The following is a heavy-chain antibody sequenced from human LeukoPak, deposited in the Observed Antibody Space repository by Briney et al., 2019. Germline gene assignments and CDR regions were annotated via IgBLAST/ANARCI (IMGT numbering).Heavy chain of an antibody. Sequence: ASVKVSCKASGYTFTAYYIHWVRQAPGQGLEWMGWINPNSGGTNYAQKLQGRVTMTTERSTSTAYMELRSLRSDDTAVYYCARPAYYDSSGYYYGHYDCWGQGTLVTVSS. CDR3: ARPAYYDSSGYYYGHYDC. V-gene: IGHV1-2*02. CDR2: INPNSGGT. D-gene: IGHD3-22*01. CDR1: GYTFTAYY. J-gene: IGHJ4*02.